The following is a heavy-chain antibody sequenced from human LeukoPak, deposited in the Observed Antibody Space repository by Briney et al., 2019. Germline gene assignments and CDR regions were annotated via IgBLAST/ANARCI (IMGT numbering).Heavy chain of an antibody. J-gene: IGHJ4*02. CDR2: INPNSGGT. Sequence: ASVKVSCKASGYTFTGYYIHWVRQAPGQGLEWMGRINPNSGGTYYAQKFQGRVTMTRDTSISTAYVELSRLRSDDTAVYYCARARGYSYGIDYWGQGTLVTVSS. CDR3: ARARGYSYGIDY. CDR1: GYTFTGYY. D-gene: IGHD5-18*01. V-gene: IGHV1-2*06.